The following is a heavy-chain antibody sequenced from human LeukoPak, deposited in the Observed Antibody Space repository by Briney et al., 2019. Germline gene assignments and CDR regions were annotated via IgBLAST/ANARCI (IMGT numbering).Heavy chain of an antibody. CDR1: GLTFSSYS. CDR3: AKENREVVIDY. Sequence: GASLRLSCAASGLTFSSYSMSSVRQAPGKWRGWLSAISGSGGSTYYADSVKGRFTISRDNSKNALYLQMNSLRAEDTAVYYCAKENREVVIDYWGQGTLVTVSS. D-gene: IGHD2-15*01. J-gene: IGHJ4*02. V-gene: IGHV3-23*01. CDR2: ISGSGGST.